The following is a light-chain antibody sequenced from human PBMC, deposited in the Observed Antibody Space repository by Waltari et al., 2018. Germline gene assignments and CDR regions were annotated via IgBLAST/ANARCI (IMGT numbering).Light chain of an antibody. CDR2: GAS. CDR1: QSISRN. V-gene: IGKV3-15*01. J-gene: IGKJ2*01. CDR3: QQYNNWRT. Sequence: LMTQSPATLSVSPGERATLSCRASQSISRNLAWYQQKPGQAPRPLIYGASTRAPGVPARFSGSGSGTEFTLSISSLQSEDFAVYYCQQYNNWRTFGQGTKLEI.